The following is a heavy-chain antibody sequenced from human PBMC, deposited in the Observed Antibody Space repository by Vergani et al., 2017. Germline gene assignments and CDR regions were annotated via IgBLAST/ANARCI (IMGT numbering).Heavy chain of an antibody. V-gene: IGHV4-39*02. CDR1: GGSISSSSYY. J-gene: IGHJ4*02. Sequence: QLQLQESGPGLVKPSETLSLTCTVSGGSISSSSYYWGWIRQPPGKGLEWIGSIYYSGSTYYNPSLKSRVTISVDTSKNHFSRKLSSVTAADTAVYYCAREPLRYSSSTHFDYWGQGTLVTVSS. CDR2: IYYSGST. D-gene: IGHD6-6*01. CDR3: AREPLRYSSSTHFDY.